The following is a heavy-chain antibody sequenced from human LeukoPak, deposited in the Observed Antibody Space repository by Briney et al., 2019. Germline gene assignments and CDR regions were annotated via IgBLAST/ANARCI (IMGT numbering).Heavy chain of an antibody. D-gene: IGHD3-22*01. CDR1: GGTFSRYA. V-gene: IGHV1-69*01. Sequence: SVKVSCKASGGTFSRYAISWVRQAPGQGLEWMGGIIPIFGTANHAQKFQGRVTITADESTSTAYMELSGLRSEDTAVYYCARPALYYYDSSGYTLDYWGQGTLVTVSS. CDR2: IIPIFGTA. CDR3: ARPALYYYDSSGYTLDY. J-gene: IGHJ4*02.